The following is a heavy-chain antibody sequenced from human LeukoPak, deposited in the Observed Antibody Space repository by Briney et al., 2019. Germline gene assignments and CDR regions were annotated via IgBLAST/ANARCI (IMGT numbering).Heavy chain of an antibody. CDR1: GFTFDDYA. Sequence: GGSLRLSCAASGFTFDDYAMHWVRQAPGKGLEWVSGISWNSGSIGYADSVKGRFTISRDNAKNSLYLQMNSLRAEDTALYYCAKDMGSPIVVVPAASWGAFDIWGQGTMVTVSS. CDR2: ISWNSGSI. D-gene: IGHD2-2*01. CDR3: AKDMGSPIVVVPAASWGAFDI. J-gene: IGHJ3*02. V-gene: IGHV3-9*01.